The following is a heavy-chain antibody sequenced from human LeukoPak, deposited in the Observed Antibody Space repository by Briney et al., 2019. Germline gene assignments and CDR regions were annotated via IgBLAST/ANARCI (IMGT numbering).Heavy chain of an antibody. J-gene: IGHJ4*02. CDR3: AKRGAEVGQTVAPGDY. V-gene: IGHV3-23*01. Sequence: GGSLRLSCAASGFTFSSNVMSWVRRAPGKGLEWVSSITGSGGSIYYADSVKGRFTSSRDNSKNTLYLQMSSLRAEDTAVYYCAKRGAEVGQTVAPGDYWGQGTLVIVSS. D-gene: IGHD1-26*01. CDR2: ITGSGGSI. CDR1: GFTFSSNV.